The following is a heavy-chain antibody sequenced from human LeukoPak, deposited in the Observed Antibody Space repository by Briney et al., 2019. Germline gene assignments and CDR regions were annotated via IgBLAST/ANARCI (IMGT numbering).Heavy chain of an antibody. CDR3: ARGSTVVTPDSNYFDY. V-gene: IGHV1-2*02. Sequence: ASVKVSCKASGYTFTGYYMHWVRQAPGQGLEWMGWINPNSGGTNYAQKFQGRVTMTRDTSISTAYMELSRLRSDDTAVYYCARGSTVVTPDSNYFDYWGQGTLVTVSS. CDR1: GYTFTGYY. J-gene: IGHJ4*02. D-gene: IGHD4-23*01. CDR2: INPNSGGT.